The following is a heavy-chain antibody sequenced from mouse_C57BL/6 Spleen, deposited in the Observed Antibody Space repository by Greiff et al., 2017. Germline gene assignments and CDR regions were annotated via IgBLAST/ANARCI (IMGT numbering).Heavy chain of an antibody. CDR2: ISSGSSTI. V-gene: IGHV5-17*01. CDR3: AGGGYHWYFDV. D-gene: IGHD2-2*01. J-gene: IGHJ1*03. Sequence: EVHLVESGGGLVKPGGSLKLSCAASGFTFSDYGMHWVRQAPEKGLEWVAYISSGSSTIYYADTVKGRFTISRDNTKNTLFLQMTSLRSEDTAMYYGAGGGYHWYFDVWGTGTTVTVSS. CDR1: GFTFSDYG.